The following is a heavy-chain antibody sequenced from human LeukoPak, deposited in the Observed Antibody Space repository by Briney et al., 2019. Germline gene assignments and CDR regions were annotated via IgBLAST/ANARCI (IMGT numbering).Heavy chain of an antibody. D-gene: IGHD5-18*01. J-gene: IGHJ4*02. V-gene: IGHV3-21*04. CDR3: AKLTGGYSYGTRTYYFDY. Sequence: DSLKGRFTISRDNAKNSLFLQMNSLRAEDTAVYYCAKLTGGYSYGTRTYYFDYWGQGTLVTVSS.